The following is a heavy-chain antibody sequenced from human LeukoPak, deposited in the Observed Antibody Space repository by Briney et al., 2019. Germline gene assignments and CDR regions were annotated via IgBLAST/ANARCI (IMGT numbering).Heavy chain of an antibody. D-gene: IGHD1-26*01. Sequence: PSETLSLTCTVSGGSISSYYWSWIRQPPGKGLEWIAYIYYSGSTNYNPSLKSRVTISVDTSKNQFSLILSSVTAADTAVYYCARGEEGLLDYWGQGTLVTVSS. CDR2: IYYSGST. CDR1: GGSISSYY. V-gene: IGHV4-59*12. CDR3: ARGEEGLLDY. J-gene: IGHJ4*02.